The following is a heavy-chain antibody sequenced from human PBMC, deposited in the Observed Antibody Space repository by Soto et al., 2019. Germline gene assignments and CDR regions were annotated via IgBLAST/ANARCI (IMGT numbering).Heavy chain of an antibody. CDR1: GGTFSSYA. CDR2: IIPIFGTA. J-gene: IGHJ6*02. D-gene: IGHD6-13*01. CDR3: AAAFPYSSSWYFCGYYYYGMDV. Sequence: SVKVSCKASGGTFSSYAISWVRQAPGQGLEWMGGIIPIFGTANYAQKFQGRVTITADESTSTAYMELSSLRSEDTAVYYCAAAFPYSSSWYFCGYYYYGMDVWGQGTTVTVSS. V-gene: IGHV1-69*13.